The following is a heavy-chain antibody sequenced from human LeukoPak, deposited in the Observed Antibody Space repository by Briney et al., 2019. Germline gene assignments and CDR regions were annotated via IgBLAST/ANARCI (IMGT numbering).Heavy chain of an antibody. CDR2: IIPIFGTA. V-gene: IGHV1-69*05. Sequence: SVKVSCKASGGTFSSYAISWVRQAPGQGLEWMGGIIPIFGTANYAQKFQGRVTITTDESTSTAYMELSSLRSEVTAVYYCASRRDSSSPHYFDYWGQGTLVTVSS. CDR1: GGTFSSYA. CDR3: ASRRDSSSPHYFDY. J-gene: IGHJ4*02. D-gene: IGHD6-6*01.